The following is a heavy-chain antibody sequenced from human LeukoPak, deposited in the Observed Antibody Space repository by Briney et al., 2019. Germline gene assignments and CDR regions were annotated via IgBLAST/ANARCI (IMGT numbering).Heavy chain of an antibody. CDR3: ANYGSGTYYKSNWFDP. CDR1: GVSISSSSYY. J-gene: IGHJ5*02. D-gene: IGHD3-10*01. Sequence: SETLSLTCTVSGVSISSSSYYWGWIRQPPGKGLEWIGSIYYTGNTYYNPSRKSRVTISLDTSKNQFSLKLRSVTAADTAVYYCANYGSGTYYKSNWFDPWGQGTLVIVSS. CDR2: IYYTGNT. V-gene: IGHV4-39*01.